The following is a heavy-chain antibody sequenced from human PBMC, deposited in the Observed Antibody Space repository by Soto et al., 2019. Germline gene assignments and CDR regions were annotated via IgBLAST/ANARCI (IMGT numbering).Heavy chain of an antibody. CDR1: GFTFDDYT. D-gene: IGHD3-10*01. Sequence: GGSLRLSCAASGFTFDDYTMHWVRQAPGKGLEWVSLISWDGGSTYYADSVKGRFTISRDNSKNSLYLQMNSLRTEDTALYYCAKDISLRSRPYGMDVWGQGTTVTVSS. J-gene: IGHJ6*02. CDR2: ISWDGGST. V-gene: IGHV3-43*01. CDR3: AKDISLRSRPYGMDV.